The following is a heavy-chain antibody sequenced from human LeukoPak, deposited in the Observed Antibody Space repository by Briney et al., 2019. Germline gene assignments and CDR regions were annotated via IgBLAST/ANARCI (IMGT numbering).Heavy chain of an antibody. Sequence: EASVKVSCKASGYTFTSYYMHWVRQAPGQGLEWMGIINPSGGSTSYAQKFQGRVTMTRDMSTSTVYMELSSLRSEDTAVYYCARDLSHRYNYDSRGYYILFDHWGQGTLVTVSS. J-gene: IGHJ4*02. CDR1: GYTFTSYY. CDR3: ARDLSHRYNYDSRGYYILFDH. V-gene: IGHV1-46*01. CDR2: INPSGGST. D-gene: IGHD3-22*01.